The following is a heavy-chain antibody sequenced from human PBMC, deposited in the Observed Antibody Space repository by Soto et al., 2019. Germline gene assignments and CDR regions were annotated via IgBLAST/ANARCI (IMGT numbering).Heavy chain of an antibody. D-gene: IGHD5-18*01. J-gene: IGHJ6*02. CDR2: IIPIFGTA. Sequence: SVKVSCKASGRNFSSYAISWVRQAPGQGLEWMGGIIPIFGTANYAQKFQGRVTITADDSTSTAYMELSSLRSEDTAVYYCARGGFRGYSYGTDYYYYGMDVWGQGTTVTVSS. CDR1: GRNFSSYA. V-gene: IGHV1-69*13. CDR3: ARGGFRGYSYGTDYYYYGMDV.